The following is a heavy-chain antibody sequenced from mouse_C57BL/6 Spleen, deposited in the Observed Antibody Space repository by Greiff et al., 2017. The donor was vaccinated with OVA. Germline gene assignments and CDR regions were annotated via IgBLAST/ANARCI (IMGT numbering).Heavy chain of an antibody. CDR1: GYTFTDYY. CDR2: INPNNGGT. D-gene: IGHD1-1*01. J-gene: IGHJ2*01. V-gene: IGHV1-26*01. Sequence: EVKLQQSGPELVKPGASVKISCKASGYTFTDYYMNWVKQSHGKSLEWIGDINPNNGGTSYNQKFKGKATLTVDKSSSTAYMELRSLTSEDSAVYYCARSFTTVVPYFDYWGQGTTLTVSS. CDR3: ARSFTTVVPYFDY.